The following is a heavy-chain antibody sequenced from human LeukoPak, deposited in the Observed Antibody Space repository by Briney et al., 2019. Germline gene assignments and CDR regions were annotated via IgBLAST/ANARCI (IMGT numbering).Heavy chain of an antibody. V-gene: IGHV3-23*01. CDR3: AKGRSSSFYVASDI. CDR2: FSGGGTNT. Sequence: GGSLRLSCEASGFTFSSYAMSWVRQAPGEGLEWVSGFSGGGTNTNYADSVKGRFTISRDNSKNTLYLQMNSLRAEDTAVYYCAKGRSSSFYVASDIWGQGTRVTVSS. D-gene: IGHD6-13*01. J-gene: IGHJ3*02. CDR1: GFTFSSYA.